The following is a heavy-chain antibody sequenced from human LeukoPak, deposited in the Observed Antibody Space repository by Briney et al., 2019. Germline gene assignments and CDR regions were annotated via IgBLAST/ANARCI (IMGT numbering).Heavy chain of an antibody. J-gene: IGHJ4*02. CDR3: ARGPGTLAS. Sequence: SQTLSLTCAISGDTVSNNSATWNWIRQSPSRGLEWLGRRYNRSKWYSHYAVSVKSRININADTSKNQFSLQLNSVTPEDTAVYYCARGPGTLASWGQGTLVPVSS. CDR1: GDTVSNNSAT. V-gene: IGHV6-1*01. CDR2: RYNRSKWYS.